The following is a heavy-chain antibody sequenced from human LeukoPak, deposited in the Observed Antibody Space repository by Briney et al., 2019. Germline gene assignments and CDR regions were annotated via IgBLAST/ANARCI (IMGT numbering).Heavy chain of an antibody. J-gene: IGHJ2*01. CDR3: ARDRVVVVPAAIEGGYWYFDL. D-gene: IGHD2-2*01. CDR1: GYTFTRYG. Sequence: ASVKVSCKASGYTFTRYGISWVRQAPGQGLEWMGWISAYNGNTNYAQKLQGRVTMTTDTSTSTAYMELRSLRSDDTAVYYCARDRVVVVPAAIEGGYWYFDLWGRGTLVTVSS. V-gene: IGHV1-18*01. CDR2: ISAYNGNT.